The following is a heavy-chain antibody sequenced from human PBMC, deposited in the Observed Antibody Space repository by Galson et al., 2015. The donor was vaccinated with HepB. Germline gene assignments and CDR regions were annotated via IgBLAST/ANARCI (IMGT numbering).Heavy chain of an antibody. D-gene: IGHD3-22*01. CDR2: VYPSKFDT. Sequence: QSGAEVKKPGESLRISCEASGYNFANYWIGWVRQTPGKGLEWMGVVYPSKFDTRYTPSFQGQVTISADTSITTAYLQWSSLKASDTAMYYCARLAAVDDRSAYYASLFGIDVWGQGTTVTVSS. CDR3: ARLAAVDDRSAYYASLFGIDV. CDR1: GYNFANYW. J-gene: IGHJ6*02. V-gene: IGHV5-51*03.